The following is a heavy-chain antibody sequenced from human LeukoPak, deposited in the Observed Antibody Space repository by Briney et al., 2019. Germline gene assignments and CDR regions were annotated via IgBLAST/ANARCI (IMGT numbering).Heavy chain of an antibody. CDR2: IDHSGST. CDR3: ARGLDYYDSSGYRLAALGY. CDR1: GGSFSGYS. J-gene: IGHJ4*02. V-gene: IGHV4-34*01. Sequence: PSETLSLTCAVYGGSFSGYSWSWIRQPPGKGLEWIGEIDHSGSTNYNPSLKSRLTISVDTSKNQFSLKLSSVTAADTAMYYCARGLDYYDSSGYRLAALGYRGQGTLVTVSS. D-gene: IGHD3-22*01.